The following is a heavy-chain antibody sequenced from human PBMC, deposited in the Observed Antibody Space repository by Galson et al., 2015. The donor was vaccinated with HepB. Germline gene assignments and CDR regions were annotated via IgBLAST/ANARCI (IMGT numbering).Heavy chain of an antibody. CDR1: GYTFTSYA. V-gene: IGHV7-4-1*01. CDR2: INTNTGNP. D-gene: IGHD2-15*01. Sequence: SVKVSCKASGYTFTSYAMNWVRQAPGQGLEWMGWINTNTGNPTYAQGFTGRFVFSLDTSVSTAYLQICSLKAEDTAVYYRARAPRAYCSGGSCYDYYYYGMDVWGQGTTVTVSS. CDR3: ARAPRAYCSGGSCYDYYYYGMDV. J-gene: IGHJ6*02.